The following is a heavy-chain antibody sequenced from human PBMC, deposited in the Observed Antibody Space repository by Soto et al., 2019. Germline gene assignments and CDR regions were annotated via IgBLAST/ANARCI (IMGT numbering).Heavy chain of an antibody. CDR1: GFTFSDYG. D-gene: IGHD5-18*01. V-gene: IGHV3-30*18. Sequence: LRLSCAVSGFTFSDYGMHWVRQAPGKGLEWVAVISYDGSNKYYADSVKGRFTISRDNSKNTLYLQMNSLRAEDTAVFYCAKNSLAGYSFGYPYFDYWGQGVLVTVSS. CDR2: ISYDGSNK. CDR3: AKNSLAGYSFGYPYFDY. J-gene: IGHJ4*02.